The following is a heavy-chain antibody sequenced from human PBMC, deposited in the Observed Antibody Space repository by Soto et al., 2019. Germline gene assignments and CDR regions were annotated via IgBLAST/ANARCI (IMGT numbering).Heavy chain of an antibody. D-gene: IGHD3-10*01. CDR3: ASSRVLWFGGDAFDI. V-gene: IGHV5-51*01. Sequence: VESLKISCKGSGYSFTSYWIGWARQMPGKGLEWMGIIYPGDSDTRYSPSFQGQVTISADKSISTAYLQWSSLKASDTAMYYCASSRVLWFGGDAFDIRGQGTMVTV. CDR1: GYSFTSYW. CDR2: IYPGDSDT. J-gene: IGHJ3*02.